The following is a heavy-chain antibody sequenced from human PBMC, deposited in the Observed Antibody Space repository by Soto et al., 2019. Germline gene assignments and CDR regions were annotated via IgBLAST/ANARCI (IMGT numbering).Heavy chain of an antibody. D-gene: IGHD6-13*01. V-gene: IGHV4-59*01. CDR2: MYHSGST. CDR1: GGSISSYY. Sequence: PSETLSLTCTVSGGSISSYYWSWIRQPPGKGLEWIGYMYHSGSTYYNPSLKSRVTISIDRSKNQFSLKLSSVTAADTAVYYCAREGAAAGNPYFDYWGQGTLVTVSS. J-gene: IGHJ4*02. CDR3: AREGAAAGNPYFDY.